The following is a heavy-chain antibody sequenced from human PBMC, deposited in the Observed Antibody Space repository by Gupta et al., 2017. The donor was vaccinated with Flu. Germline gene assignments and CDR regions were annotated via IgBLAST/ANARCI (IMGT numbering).Heavy chain of an antibody. CDR2: IDHSAGP. Sequence: QVHLQESRPGLVKPSQTLSLTCSVSGDSISSGDYYWSWIRQHPGKGLEWMGYIDHSAGPYYNPSRKSRVAMSTDTAKNQVSLNLIDVTAADTAIYDGARDNQPVYRLDYWGQGTLVTVSS. J-gene: IGHJ4*02. V-gene: IGHV4-31*03. D-gene: IGHD3-16*02. CDR3: ARDNQPVYRLDY. CDR1: GDSISSGDYY.